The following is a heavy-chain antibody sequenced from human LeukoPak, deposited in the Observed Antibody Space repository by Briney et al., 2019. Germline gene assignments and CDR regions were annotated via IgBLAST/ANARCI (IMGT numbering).Heavy chain of an antibody. V-gene: IGHV3-23*01. J-gene: IGHJ3*02. CDR3: ARACSSGSCYLAAFDI. Sequence: GGSLRLSCEAPGFTFSSYAISWVRQAPGKGLEWVSAFCDDGTSTYYADSVKGRFTTSRDNSKNTLCLQMNSLRAEDTAIYFCARACSSGSCYLAAFDIWGQGTMVTVSS. CDR2: FCDDGTST. CDR1: GFTFSSYA. D-gene: IGHD2-15*01.